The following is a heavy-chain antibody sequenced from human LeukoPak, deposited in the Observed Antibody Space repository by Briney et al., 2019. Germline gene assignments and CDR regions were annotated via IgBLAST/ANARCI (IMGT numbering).Heavy chain of an antibody. CDR1: GGPISSYY. CDR3: SRATVAGLYDAFDI. Sequence: TSDTLSLTCTVSGGPISSYYWSWIRQPPGKGLEWIGYIYYSGSTNYNLSLKSRVTISVDTSKNQFSLKLSSVTAADTAVYYCSRATVAGLYDAFDIWGQGTMVTVSS. CDR2: IYYSGST. J-gene: IGHJ3*02. D-gene: IGHD6-19*01. V-gene: IGHV4-59*07.